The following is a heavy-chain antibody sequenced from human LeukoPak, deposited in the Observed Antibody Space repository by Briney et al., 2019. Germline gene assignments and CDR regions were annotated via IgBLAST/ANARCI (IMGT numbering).Heavy chain of an antibody. D-gene: IGHD3-22*01. CDR3: VRDHYYDSSGYTFRH. V-gene: IGHV4-59*01. CDR2: VYYSGST. J-gene: IGHJ1*01. Sequence: PSETLSLTCTVSGGSISNCYWSWIRQPPGKGLEWIGYVYYSGSTSYNPSLKSRVTISVDTFKNQFSLKLSSVTAADTAVYYCVRDHYYDSSGYTFRHWGQGTLVTVSS. CDR1: GGSISNCY.